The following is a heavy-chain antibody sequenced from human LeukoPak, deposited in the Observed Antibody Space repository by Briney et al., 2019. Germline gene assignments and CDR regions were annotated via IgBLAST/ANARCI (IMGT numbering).Heavy chain of an antibody. V-gene: IGHV3-21*01. CDR1: GFTFSSYS. D-gene: IGHD1-1*01. CDR3: ARVWSGTTGRDY. Sequence: GGSLRLPCAASGFTFSSYSMNWVRQAPGKGLEWVSSISSSSSYIYYADSVKGRFTISRDNAKNSLYLQMNSLRAEDTAVYYCARVWSGTTGRDYWGQGTLVTVSS. J-gene: IGHJ4*02. CDR2: ISSSSSYI.